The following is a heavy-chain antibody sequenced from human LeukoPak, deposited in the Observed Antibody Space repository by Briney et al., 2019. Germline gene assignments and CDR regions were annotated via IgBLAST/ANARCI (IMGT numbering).Heavy chain of an antibody. Sequence: GGSLRLSCAASGFTFSSYSMNWVRQAPGKGLEWVSSISSSSSYIYYADSVKGRFTISRDNAKNSLYLQMNSLRAEDTAVYYCARDGVAAAGEGDYYYYGMDVWGQGTTVTVSS. CDR2: ISSSSSYI. CDR1: GFTFSSYS. V-gene: IGHV3-21*04. D-gene: IGHD6-13*01. J-gene: IGHJ6*02. CDR3: ARDGVAAAGEGDYYYYGMDV.